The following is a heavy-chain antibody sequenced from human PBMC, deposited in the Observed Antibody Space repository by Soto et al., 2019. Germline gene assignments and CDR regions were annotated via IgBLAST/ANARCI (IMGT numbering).Heavy chain of an antibody. CDR2: IYYDGNT. Sequence: PSETLSLTCNVSGDSITSSSYYWGWIRQPPGKGLECIGNIYYDGNTYYNPSLKSRVTISLDTSKNQFSLTLISVTAADTAVYYCATGPRYYDTLTGYSSRFDPWGQGTLVTVSS. D-gene: IGHD3-9*01. CDR3: ATGPRYYDTLTGYSSRFDP. V-gene: IGHV4-39*01. J-gene: IGHJ5*02. CDR1: GDSITSSSYY.